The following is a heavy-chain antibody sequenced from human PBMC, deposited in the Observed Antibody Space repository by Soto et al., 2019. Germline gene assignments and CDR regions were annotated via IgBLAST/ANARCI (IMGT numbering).Heavy chain of an antibody. D-gene: IGHD3-10*01. V-gene: IGHV1-2*04. CDR1: GYAFTGYY. CDR3: ARGGGYYGSGRAAFDI. J-gene: IGHJ3*02. CDR2: INPNSGGT. Sequence: SVKVSFKASGYAFTGYYMHWVRQAPGQGLEWMGWINPNSGGTNYAQKFQGWVTMTRDTSISTAYMELSRLRSDDTAVYYCARGGGYYGSGRAAFDIWGQGTMVTVSS.